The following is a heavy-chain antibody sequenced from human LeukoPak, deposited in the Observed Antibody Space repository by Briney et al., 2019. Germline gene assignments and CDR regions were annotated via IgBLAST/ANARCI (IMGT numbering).Heavy chain of an antibody. Sequence: SETLSLTCAVYGGSFSGYYWSWIRQPPGKGLEWIGEINHSGSTNYNPSLKSRVTISVDTSKNQFSLKLSSVTAADTAVYYCARRGRRDGSKCAFDIWGQGTMVTVSS. D-gene: IGHD5-24*01. CDR3: ARRGRRDGSKCAFDI. V-gene: IGHV4-34*01. CDR1: GGSFSGYY. J-gene: IGHJ3*02. CDR2: INHSGST.